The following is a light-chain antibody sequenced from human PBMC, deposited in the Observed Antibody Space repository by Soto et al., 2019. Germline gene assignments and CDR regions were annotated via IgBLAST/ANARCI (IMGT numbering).Light chain of an antibody. CDR2: DAS. CDR1: QSFNTW. Sequence: DIQMTQSPSTLSASVGDRVTITCRASQSFNTWLAWYQQKPGKAPKVLIYDASSLESGVPSRFSGSGSGTEFTLTISSLEPEDFAVYYCQQRSNWPPITFGQGTRLEIK. V-gene: IGKV1-5*01. J-gene: IGKJ5*01. CDR3: QQRSNWPPIT.